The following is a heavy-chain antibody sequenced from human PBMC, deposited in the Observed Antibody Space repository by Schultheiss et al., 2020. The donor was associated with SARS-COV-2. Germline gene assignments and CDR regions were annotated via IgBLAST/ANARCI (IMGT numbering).Heavy chain of an antibody. V-gene: IGHV1-18*01. Sequence: ASVKVSCKASGGTFSSYAISWVRQAPGQGLEWMGWISAYNGNTNYAQKLQGRVTMTRDTSTSTVYMELSSLRSEDTAVYYCARVMGSRDKFDYWGQGTLVTVSS. D-gene: IGHD6-13*01. CDR3: ARVMGSRDKFDY. J-gene: IGHJ4*02. CDR2: ISAYNGNT. CDR1: GGTFSSYA.